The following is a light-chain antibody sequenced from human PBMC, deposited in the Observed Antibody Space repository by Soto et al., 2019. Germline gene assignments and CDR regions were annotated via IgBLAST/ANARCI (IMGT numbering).Light chain of an antibody. CDR3: GTWDNGLSVVV. Sequence: QSVLTQPPSASAAPGQRVTISCSGSSSNIGSNVVYWYQQLPGTAPRLLTYDDTKRASGIPDRFSGSKSGSSATLGITGLQTGDEADYYCGTWDNGLSVVVFGGGTQLTVL. V-gene: IGLV1-51*02. CDR1: SSNIGSNV. CDR2: DDT. J-gene: IGLJ2*01.